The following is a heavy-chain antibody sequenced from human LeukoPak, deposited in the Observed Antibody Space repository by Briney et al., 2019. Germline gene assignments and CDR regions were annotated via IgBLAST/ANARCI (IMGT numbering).Heavy chain of an antibody. V-gene: IGHV3-7*04. D-gene: IGHD1-26*01. CDR1: GFTFSSYW. Sequence: PGGSLRLSCAASGFTFSSYWMSWVRQAPGKGLEWVANIKQDGSEKYYVDSVKGRFTISRDNAKNSLYLQMNSLRAEGTAVYYCATDSGSYSGAFNFDYWGQGTLVTVSS. J-gene: IGHJ4*02. CDR3: ATDSGSYSGAFNFDY. CDR2: IKQDGSEK.